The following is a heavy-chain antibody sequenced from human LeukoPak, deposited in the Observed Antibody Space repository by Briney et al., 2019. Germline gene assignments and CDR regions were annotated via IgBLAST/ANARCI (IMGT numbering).Heavy chain of an antibody. CDR3: ARSGGVKVGATTGKGLGAFDI. V-gene: IGHV3-23*01. J-gene: IGHJ3*02. CDR1: GFTFSSYA. D-gene: IGHD1-26*01. CDR2: ISGSGGST. Sequence: GGSLRLSCAASGFTFSSYAMSWVRQAPGKGLEWVSAISGSGGSTYYADSVKGRFTISRDNSKNTLYLQMNSLRAEDTAVYYCARSGGVKVGATTGKGLGAFDIWGQGTMVTVSS.